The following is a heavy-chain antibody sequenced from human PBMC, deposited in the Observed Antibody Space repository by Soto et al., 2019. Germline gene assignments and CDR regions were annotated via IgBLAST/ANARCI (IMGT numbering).Heavy chain of an antibody. D-gene: IGHD3-16*02. Sequence: HPGGSLRLSCAASGFTFSSYAMSWVRQAPGKGLEWVSAISGSGGSTYYADSVKGRFTISRDNAKSSLFLQMNSLRAEDTAVYYCARAAEYDSVWGSYRADWFDPWGQGTLVTVSS. CDR1: GFTFSSYA. CDR3: ARAAEYDSVWGSYRADWFDP. J-gene: IGHJ5*02. V-gene: IGHV3-23*01. CDR2: ISGSGGST.